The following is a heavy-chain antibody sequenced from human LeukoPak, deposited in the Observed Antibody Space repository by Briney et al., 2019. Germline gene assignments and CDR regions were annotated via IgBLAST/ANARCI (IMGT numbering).Heavy chain of an antibody. D-gene: IGHD3-22*01. CDR3: TTAYYYDSSQGAFDI. J-gene: IGHJ3*02. Sequence: GGSLRLSCAASGFIFSNYAMNWVRQAPGKGLEWVGRIKSKTDGGTTDYAAPVKGRFTISRDDSKNTLYLQMNSLKTEDTAVYYCTTAYYYDSSQGAFDIWGQGTMVTVSS. V-gene: IGHV3-15*01. CDR1: GFIFSNYA. CDR2: IKSKTDGGTT.